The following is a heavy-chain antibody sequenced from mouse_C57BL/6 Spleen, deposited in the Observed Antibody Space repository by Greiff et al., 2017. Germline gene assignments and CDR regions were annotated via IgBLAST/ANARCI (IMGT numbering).Heavy chain of an antibody. Sequence: QVQLKESGAELVKPGASVKISCKASGYAFSSYWMNWVKQRPGKGLEWIGQIYPGDGDTNYNGKFKGKATLTADKSSSTAYMQLSSLTSEDSAVYFCARSVGNYLYYAMDYWGQGTSVTVSS. CDR1: GYAFSSYW. J-gene: IGHJ4*01. CDR3: ARSVGNYLYYAMDY. V-gene: IGHV1-80*01. D-gene: IGHD2-1*01. CDR2: IYPGDGDT.